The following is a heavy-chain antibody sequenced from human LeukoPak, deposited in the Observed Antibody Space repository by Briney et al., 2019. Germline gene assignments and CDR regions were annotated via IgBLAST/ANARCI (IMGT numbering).Heavy chain of an antibody. CDR3: ARDGASDGMDV. CDR1: GYTFTSYY. D-gene: IGHD3-10*01. J-gene: IGHJ6*02. V-gene: IGHV1-46*01. CDR2: TNPSGAST. Sequence: ASVKVSCKASGYTFTSYYMNWVRQAPGQGLEWMGITNPSGASTSYAQKFQDRVAMTRDTSTSTVYMELSSLTSEDTAVYYCARDGASDGMDVWGQGTTVTVSS.